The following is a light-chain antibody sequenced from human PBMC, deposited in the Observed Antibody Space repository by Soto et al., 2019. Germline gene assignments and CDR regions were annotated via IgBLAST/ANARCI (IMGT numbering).Light chain of an antibody. J-gene: IGLJ2*01. Sequence: QSALTQPASVSGSPGQSITISCTGTSSDVGGYNYVSWYQQHPGKAPKLMIYEVSNRPSGGSNRFSGSKSGNTASLTTSGLQAEDEAVYYCSAYTRSSTHVIFGGGTQLPVL. CDR1: SSDVGGYNY. CDR2: EVS. CDR3: SAYTRSSTHVI. V-gene: IGLV2-14*01.